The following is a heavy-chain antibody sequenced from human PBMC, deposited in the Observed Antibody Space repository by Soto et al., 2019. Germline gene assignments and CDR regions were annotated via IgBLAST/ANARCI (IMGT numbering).Heavy chain of an antibody. CDR3: VGGIGYWGLSDY. CDR1: GFAFSTYG. V-gene: IGHV3-33*08. J-gene: IGHJ4*02. Sequence: QVQLVESGGGVIQPGKSLRLSCSASGFAFSTYGMHWVRQAPGKGLEWVAVIWADGSRQFYGESVKGRFTISRDNCENTLYLQMNSLRVDYTAVYYCVGGIGYWGLSDYWGQGTLVTVYS. CDR2: IWADGSRQ. D-gene: IGHD3-3*01.